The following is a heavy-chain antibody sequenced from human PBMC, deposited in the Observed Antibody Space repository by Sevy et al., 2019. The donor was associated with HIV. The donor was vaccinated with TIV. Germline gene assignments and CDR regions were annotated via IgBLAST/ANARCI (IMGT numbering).Heavy chain of an antibody. CDR2: IYASGST. Sequence: SQTLSLTCSVSGGSSDSYYWSWIRQSAGEGLEWIGRIYASGSTAYNPSLQSRVSISIDKSKNRFSLSLTSLTAADTGVYYCARELPFATSSAWGQGTRVTVSS. CDR1: GGSSDSYY. CDR3: ARELPFATSSA. V-gene: IGHV4-4*07. J-gene: IGHJ5*02. D-gene: IGHD6-6*01.